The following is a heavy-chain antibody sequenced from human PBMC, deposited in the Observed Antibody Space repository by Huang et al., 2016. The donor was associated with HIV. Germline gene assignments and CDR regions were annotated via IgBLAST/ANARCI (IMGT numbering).Heavy chain of an antibody. V-gene: IGHV1-2*02. Sequence: QVQLVQSGAEVKNPGASVRVSCKASGYPFTDSNIHWVRQAPGQGLEWMGWNNPKRGGKSYAQRLQGRVTMTRDTTISTVHMDLRRIQSDDTAVYFCARDWSFGSSTSPADWGQGTLVTVSS. CDR1: GYPFTDSN. CDR2: NNPKRGGK. CDR3: ARDWSFGSSTSPAD. J-gene: IGHJ4*02. D-gene: IGHD6-6*01.